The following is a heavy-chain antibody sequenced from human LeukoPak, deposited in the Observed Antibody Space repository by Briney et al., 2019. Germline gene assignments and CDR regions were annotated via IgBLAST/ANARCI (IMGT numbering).Heavy chain of an antibody. Sequence: SVKVSCKASGGTFSSYAISCVRQAPGQGLEWMGGIIPIFGTTNYAQKFQDRVTITADKSTSTAYMELSSLRSEDTAVYYCARVVGLTGYSSSWYSGYYYYMDVWGKGTTVTVSS. V-gene: IGHV1-69*06. CDR3: ARVVGLTGYSSSWYSGYYYYMDV. CDR1: GGTFSSYA. D-gene: IGHD6-13*01. J-gene: IGHJ6*03. CDR2: IIPIFGTT.